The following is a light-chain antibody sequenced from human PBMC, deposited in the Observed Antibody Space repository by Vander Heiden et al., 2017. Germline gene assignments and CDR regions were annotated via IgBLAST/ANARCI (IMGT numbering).Light chain of an antibody. V-gene: IGKV3-20*01. CDR3: QQYGSSPPYT. CDR1: QSLSSNY. CDR2: SAS. J-gene: IGKJ2*01. Sequence: EIVLTQSPGTLSLSPGERATLSCRASQSLSSNYLAWYQQKPGQAPRLLIYSASSRATGTPDRFSGSGSGTDFTLTIRRLEPEDFAVYYCQQYGSSPPYTFGQGTKVEIK.